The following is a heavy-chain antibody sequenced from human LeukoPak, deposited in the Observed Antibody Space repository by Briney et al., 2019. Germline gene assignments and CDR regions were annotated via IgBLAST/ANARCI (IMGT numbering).Heavy chain of an antibody. CDR2: IYYSGNT. CDR1: GGSVSSGSYY. Sequence: SETLSLTCTVSGGSVSSGSYYWSWIRQPPGKGLEWIAYIYYSGNTNYNPSLKSRVTISVDTSKNQFSLKLTSVTAADTAVYYCARVVTTGSYFDYWGQGTPVTVSS. J-gene: IGHJ4*02. CDR3: ARVVTTGSYFDY. D-gene: IGHD4-17*01. V-gene: IGHV4-61*01.